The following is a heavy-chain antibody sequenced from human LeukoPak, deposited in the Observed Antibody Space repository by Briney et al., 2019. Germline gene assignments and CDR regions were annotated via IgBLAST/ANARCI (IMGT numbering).Heavy chain of an antibody. Sequence: GGSLRLSCAASGFTFSNYGMHWVRQAPGKGLEWVAFIQSDGSIKYYADSVKGRFTISRDNSKDTLFLQMNSLRAGDMAVYYCARDQYRSSYYLDCWGQGTLVTVSS. D-gene: IGHD6-6*01. J-gene: IGHJ4*02. CDR2: IQSDGSIK. CDR1: GFTFSNYG. CDR3: ARDQYRSSYYLDC. V-gene: IGHV3-30*02.